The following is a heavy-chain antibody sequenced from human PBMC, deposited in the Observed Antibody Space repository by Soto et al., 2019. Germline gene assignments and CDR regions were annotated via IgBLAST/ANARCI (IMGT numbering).Heavy chain of an antibody. CDR2: ISGSGATT. CDR1: GFSFGGYA. CDR3: AKLRYFDWSSYNWFEY. Sequence: GGSLRLSCATSGFSFGGYAMSWVRQAPGKGLEWVSGISGSGATTSYADSVKGRFTVSRDNSKNTLYLQMNSLRVEDTAVYYCAKLRYFDWSSYNWFEYWGQGTPVTVSS. V-gene: IGHV3-23*01. D-gene: IGHD3-9*01. J-gene: IGHJ5*01.